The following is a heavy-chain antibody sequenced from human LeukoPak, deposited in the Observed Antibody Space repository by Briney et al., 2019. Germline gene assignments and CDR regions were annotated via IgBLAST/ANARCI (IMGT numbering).Heavy chain of an antibody. CDR2: IYYSGST. CDR3: ARDGDYGTGSYYRGCIDS. D-gene: IGHD3-10*01. CDR1: GDSMSSYS. J-gene: IGHJ4*02. V-gene: IGHV4-59*12. Sequence: PSETLSLTCTVSGDSMSSYSWNWIRQPPGKGLEWIGYIYYSGSTKYNPSLKSRVTMSVDTSKNQFSLKLSSVTAADTAVYYCARDGDYGTGSYYRGCIDSWGQGTPVTVSP.